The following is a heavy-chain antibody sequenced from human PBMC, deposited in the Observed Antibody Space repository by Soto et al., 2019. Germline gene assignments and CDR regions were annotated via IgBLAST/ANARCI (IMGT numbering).Heavy chain of an antibody. CDR1: GYTFTSYG. D-gene: IGHD6-13*01. CDR3: ATSPGPEELIAAASQYYFDY. V-gene: IGHV1-18*01. CDR2: ISAYNGNT. J-gene: IGHJ4*02. Sequence: ASVKVSCKASGYTFTSYGISWVRQAPGQGLEWMGWISAYNGNTNYAQKLQGRVTMTTDTSTSTAYMELRSLRSDDTAVYYCATSPGPEELIAAASQYYFDYWGQGTLVTVSS.